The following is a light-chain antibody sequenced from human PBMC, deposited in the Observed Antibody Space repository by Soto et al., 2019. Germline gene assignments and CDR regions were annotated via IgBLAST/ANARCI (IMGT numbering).Light chain of an antibody. Sequence: HSALTQPPSASGSPAQSVTISCTGTSSDIGGYNFVSWYQQHPGKAPKLIIYEVYKRPSGVPDRFSGSKSGNTASLTVSGLQAEDEADYYCSSHGGSNNPDAFGTGTKLTVL. CDR3: SSHGGSNNPDA. V-gene: IGLV2-8*01. J-gene: IGLJ1*01. CDR2: EVY. CDR1: SSDIGGYNF.